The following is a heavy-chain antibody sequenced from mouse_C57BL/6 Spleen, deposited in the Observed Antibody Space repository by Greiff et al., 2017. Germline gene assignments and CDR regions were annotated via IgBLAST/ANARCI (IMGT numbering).Heavy chain of an antibody. J-gene: IGHJ4*01. Sequence: QVQLKESGPELVRPGTSVKVSCKASGYAFTNYLIEWVKQRPGQGLEWIGVINPGSGGTNYNEKFKGKATLTADKSSSTAYMQLSSLTSEDSAVYFCARPDSSGPYAMDYWGQGTSVTVSS. CDR3: ARPDSSGPYAMDY. D-gene: IGHD3-2*02. CDR1: GYAFTNYL. CDR2: INPGSGGT. V-gene: IGHV1-54*01.